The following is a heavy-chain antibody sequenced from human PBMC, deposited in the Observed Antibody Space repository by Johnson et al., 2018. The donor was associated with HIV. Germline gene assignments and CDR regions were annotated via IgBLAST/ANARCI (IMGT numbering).Heavy chain of an antibody. D-gene: IGHD1-20*01. CDR1: GFIFTNYA. CDR2: ISGSGDNT. Sequence: MLLVESGGGLVQPGGSLRLSCAASGFIFTNYAMSWVRQAPGKGLEWVSGISGSGDNTYYADSVKGRFTISRDNSRNTLYLQMNSLRAEDTAVYYCARDNWNEDIWGQGTMVTVSS. CDR3: ARDNWNEDI. V-gene: IGHV3-23*04. J-gene: IGHJ3*02.